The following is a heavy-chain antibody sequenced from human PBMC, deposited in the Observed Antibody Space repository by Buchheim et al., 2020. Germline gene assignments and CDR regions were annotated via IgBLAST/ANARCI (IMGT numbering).Heavy chain of an antibody. D-gene: IGHD3-22*01. CDR3: AREMTTAQYYDSSGFDY. Sequence: QVQLQESGPGLVKPSETLSLTCTVSGGSISSYYWSWIRQPPGKGLEWIGYIYYSGSTNYNPFLKSRVTISVDTSKNQFSLKLSSVTAADTAVYYCAREMTTAQYYDSSGFDYWGQGTL. CDR2: IYYSGST. V-gene: IGHV4-59*01. J-gene: IGHJ4*02. CDR1: GGSISSYY.